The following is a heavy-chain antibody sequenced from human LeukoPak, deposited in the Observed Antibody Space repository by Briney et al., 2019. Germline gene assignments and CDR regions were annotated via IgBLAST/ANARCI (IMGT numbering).Heavy chain of an antibody. J-gene: IGHJ4*02. Sequence: SETLSLTSAVSGGSISSRNWWSWVRRPPGKGLEWIGQIYHSGSTNYNPSLKTRVTISVDKSKNQFSLKLSSVTAADTAVYYCARASHDYGDYSHFDYWGQGTLVTVSS. CDR2: IYHSGST. CDR1: GGSISSRNW. D-gene: IGHD4-17*01. V-gene: IGHV4-4*02. CDR3: ARASHDYGDYSHFDY.